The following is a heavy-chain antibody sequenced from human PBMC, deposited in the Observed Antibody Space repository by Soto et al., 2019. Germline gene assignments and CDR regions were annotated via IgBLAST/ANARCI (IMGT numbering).Heavy chain of an antibody. CDR1: GDSINYKNW. Sequence: SETLSLTCTVSGDSINYKNWWSWLRQPPGKRLEWIGDIYHTGRTSYNPSLMSRVTMSVDTSKNQFSLKVTSVSAADTAVYYCARGNMVTTGLSFDYWGPGTLVT. CDR3: ARGNMVTTGLSFDY. D-gene: IGHD4-17*01. J-gene: IGHJ4*02. CDR2: IYHTGRT. V-gene: IGHV4-4*02.